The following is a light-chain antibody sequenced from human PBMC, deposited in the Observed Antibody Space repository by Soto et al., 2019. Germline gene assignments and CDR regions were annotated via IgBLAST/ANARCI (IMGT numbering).Light chain of an antibody. CDR3: MQSLQTPRT. Sequence: DIVMTQSPLSLPVTPGEPASISCRSSQSLLHSTGYNYLDWYLQKPGQSPQLLIYLGSNRASRVPDRFIATGSGTDFTLKISRLEAEDVGVYYCMQSLQTPRTFGQGTKVEIK. CDR1: QSLLHSTGYNY. CDR2: LGS. J-gene: IGKJ1*01. V-gene: IGKV2-28*01.